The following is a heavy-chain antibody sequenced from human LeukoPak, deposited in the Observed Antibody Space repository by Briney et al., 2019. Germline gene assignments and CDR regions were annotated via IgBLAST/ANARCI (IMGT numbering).Heavy chain of an antibody. Sequence: SETLSLTCAVYGGSFTNYFWSWVRQSPGKGLEWIGEVADYGSVNYNPSLQSRVTISLDTSKNHFSLKVSSMTAADTAVYYCARRRVTVIVVSTFDSWGQVTLVTVSS. CDR3: ARRRVTVIVVSTFDS. V-gene: IGHV4-34*01. CDR1: GGSFTNYF. J-gene: IGHJ4*02. D-gene: IGHD3-22*01. CDR2: VADYGSV.